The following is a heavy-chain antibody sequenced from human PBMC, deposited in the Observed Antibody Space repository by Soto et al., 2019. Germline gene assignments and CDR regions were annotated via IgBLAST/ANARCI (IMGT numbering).Heavy chain of an antibody. CDR3: ARHKAVGPTGTEDYYYRKDV. CDR1: GYSFTSYW. Sequence: GESLKISCKGSGYSFTSYWIGWARQMPGKVLEWMGIIYPGDSDTRYSPSFQGQVTISADKSISTAYLQWSSLKASHTAMYYCARHKAVGPTGTEDYYYRKDVWGQVXTVTV. CDR2: IYPGDSDT. J-gene: IGHJ6*02. D-gene: IGHD1-26*01. V-gene: IGHV5-51*01.